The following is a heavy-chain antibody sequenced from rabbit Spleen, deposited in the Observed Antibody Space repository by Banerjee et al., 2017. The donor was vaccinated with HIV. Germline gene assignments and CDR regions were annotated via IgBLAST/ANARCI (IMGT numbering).Heavy chain of an antibody. D-gene: IGHD1-1*01. CDR1: GVSLHDKDV. J-gene: IGHJ4*01. CDR2: INIVTGKS. V-gene: IGHV1S45*01. Sequence: QERLVESGGGLVQPEGSLTLTCKASGVSLHDKDVMCWVRQAPGKGLEWIACINIVTGKSVYARWAKGRFTMSRTSSTTVTLQMTSLTAADTATYFCARDLVAVIGWNFNLWGPGTLVTVS. CDR3: ARDLVAVIGWNFNL.